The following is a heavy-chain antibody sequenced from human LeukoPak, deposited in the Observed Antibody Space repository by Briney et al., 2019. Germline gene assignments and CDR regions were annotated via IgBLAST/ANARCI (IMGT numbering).Heavy chain of an antibody. CDR3: VRGFDGYFGFDL. J-gene: IGHJ3*01. V-gene: IGHV3-7*03. CDR2: INQDGSET. D-gene: IGHD5-24*01. Sequence: PGGSLRLSCAASGFTFSSYGMHWVRQAPGKGLEWVANINQDGSETFYVDSVKGRFTISRDNGKNSMFVQMDSLRAEDTAVYYCVRGFDGYFGFDLWGQGTMVTVSS. CDR1: GFTFSSYG.